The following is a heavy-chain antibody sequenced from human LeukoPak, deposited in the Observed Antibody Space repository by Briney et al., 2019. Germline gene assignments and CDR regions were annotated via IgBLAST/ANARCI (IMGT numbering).Heavy chain of an antibody. D-gene: IGHD4-23*01. J-gene: IGHJ4*02. Sequence: GSLRLSCAASGFTFSNYAMSWVRQAPGKGLEWVSAISGSGGSTYYADSVKGRFTISRDNSKNTLYLQMNSLRDEDTAVYYCARVAAGYSVNYFDYWGQGTLVTVSS. CDR1: GFTFSNYA. CDR3: ARVAAGYSVNYFDY. V-gene: IGHV3-23*01. CDR2: ISGSGGST.